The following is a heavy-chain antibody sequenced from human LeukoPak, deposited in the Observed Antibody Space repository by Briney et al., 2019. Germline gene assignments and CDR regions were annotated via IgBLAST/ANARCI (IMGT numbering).Heavy chain of an antibody. V-gene: IGHV3-21*01. CDR1: EFTFSTYS. CDR3: ARGGGTTVTTDLDDY. Sequence: PGGSLRRSCAASEFTFSTYSMNWVRQAPGKGLEWVSSISSGSSYIYYADSAKGRFTITRGNAKNSLYLQMNSLRAEDTAVYYCARGGGTTVTTDLDDYWGQGTLVTVSS. J-gene: IGHJ4*02. CDR2: ISSGSSYI. D-gene: IGHD4-17*01.